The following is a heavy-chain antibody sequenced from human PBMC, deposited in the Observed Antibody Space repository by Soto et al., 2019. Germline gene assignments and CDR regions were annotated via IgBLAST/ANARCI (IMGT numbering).Heavy chain of an antibody. Sequence: GGSLRLSCAASGFTFSSYAMSWVRQAPGKGLEWVSAISGSGGSTYYADSVKGRFTISRDNSKNTLYLQMNSLRAEDTAVYYCANNPSGALLDQLDYWGQGTLVTVSS. CDR1: GFTFSSYA. V-gene: IGHV3-23*01. CDR2: ISGSGGST. J-gene: IGHJ4*02. CDR3: ANNPSGALLDQLDY. D-gene: IGHD3-10*01.